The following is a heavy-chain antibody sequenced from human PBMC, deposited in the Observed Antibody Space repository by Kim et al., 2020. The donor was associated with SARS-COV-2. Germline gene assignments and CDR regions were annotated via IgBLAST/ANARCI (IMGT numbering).Heavy chain of an antibody. J-gene: IGHJ5*02. CDR3: ARFTYGGNSGGWFDP. D-gene: IGHD4-17*01. V-gene: IGHV4-39*07. Sequence: PSLKSRDTIPVDTSKNQFSLKLSSVTAADTAVYYCARFTYGGNSGGWFDPWGQGTLVTVSS.